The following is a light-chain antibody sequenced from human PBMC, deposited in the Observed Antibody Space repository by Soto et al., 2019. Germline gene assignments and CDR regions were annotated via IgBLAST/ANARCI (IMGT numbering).Light chain of an antibody. CDR2: YDS. CDR1: NIGSKS. V-gene: IGLV3-21*04. J-gene: IGLJ2*01. CDR3: QVWDSSSDHRVV. Sequence: SYELTQPPSVSVAPGKTARVTCGGNNIGSKSVHWYQQKPGQAPVLVIYYDSDRPSGIPERFSGSNSGNTATLTISRVEVGDEADYYCQVWDSSSDHRVVFGGGTQLTVL.